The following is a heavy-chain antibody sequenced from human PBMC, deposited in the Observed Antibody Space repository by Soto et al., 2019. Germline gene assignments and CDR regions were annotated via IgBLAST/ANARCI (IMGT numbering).Heavy chain of an antibody. CDR1: GFTFSDHY. D-gene: IGHD1-1*01. V-gene: IGHV3-72*01. CDR2: TRDKANSYTT. CDR3: ARREQNSRRTFDY. Sequence: EVQLVESGGGLVQPGGSLRLSCAASGFTFSDHYMDWVRQAPGKGLEWVGRTRDKANSYTTEYAASVKGRFTISRDDSKNSLYLQRNSLKAEDTAVYYCARREQNSRRTFDYWGQGTLVTVSS. J-gene: IGHJ4*02.